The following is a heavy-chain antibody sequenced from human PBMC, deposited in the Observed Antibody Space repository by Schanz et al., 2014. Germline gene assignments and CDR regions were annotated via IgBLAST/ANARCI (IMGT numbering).Heavy chain of an antibody. CDR1: GFTFSDYC. CDR2: ICSRRTV. D-gene: IGHD6-6*01. V-gene: IGHV3-11*01. Sequence: QVQLVESGGGLVKPGGSLRLSCAASGFTFSDYCMVWIRQAPGKGLEWVSYICSRRTVKYADSVKGRFTISRDNAKSSLYLQMGSLRVEDTAVYYCARDRGHVEQLVLEWYYAMDVWGQGTTVAVSS. CDR3: ARDRGHVEQLVLEWYYAMDV. J-gene: IGHJ6*02.